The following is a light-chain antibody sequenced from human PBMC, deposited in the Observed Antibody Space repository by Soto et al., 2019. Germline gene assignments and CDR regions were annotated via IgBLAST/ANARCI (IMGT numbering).Light chain of an antibody. J-gene: IGLJ1*01. CDR2: DVI. Sequence: QSALTQPASVSDSPGQLITISCIGTSSDIGAFNHVSWHQQHPGKAPKLIIYDVINRPSGVSNRFSGSKTGNTASLIISGLQAEDEADYYCSSYTSSSSYVFGSGTKLTVL. V-gene: IGLV2-14*03. CDR3: SSYTSSSSYV. CDR1: SSDIGAFNH.